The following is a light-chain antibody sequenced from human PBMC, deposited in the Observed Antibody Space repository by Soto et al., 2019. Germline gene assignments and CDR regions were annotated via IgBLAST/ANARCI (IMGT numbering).Light chain of an antibody. CDR3: ETWDSNTRV. J-gene: IGLJ2*01. CDR1: SGHSSYI. CDR2: LEGSGSY. Sequence: QSVLTQSSSASASLGSSVKLTCTLRSGHSSYIIAWHHQQPGKAPRYLMKLEGSGSYNKGSGVPDRFSGSSSGADRYLTISNLQFEDEANYYCETWDSNTRVFVGRTKLTVL. V-gene: IGLV4-60*02.